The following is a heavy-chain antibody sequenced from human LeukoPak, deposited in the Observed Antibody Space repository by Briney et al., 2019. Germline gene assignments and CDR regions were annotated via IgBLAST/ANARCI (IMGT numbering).Heavy chain of an antibody. CDR1: GFTFSYYG. CDR2: IRYDGNDK. Sequence: GGSLRLSCAASGFTFSYYGMHWVRQAPGKGLEWVAFIRYDGNDKFYADSVKGRFTISRDTSKNTLYLQMNSLRTEDTAVYYCARDKVVGATFFDYWGQGTLVTVSS. CDR3: ARDKVVGATFFDY. D-gene: IGHD1-26*01. J-gene: IGHJ4*02. V-gene: IGHV3-30*02.